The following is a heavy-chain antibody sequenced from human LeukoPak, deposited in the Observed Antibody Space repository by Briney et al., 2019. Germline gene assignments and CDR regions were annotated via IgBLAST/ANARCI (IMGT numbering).Heavy chain of an antibody. V-gene: IGHV1-8*01. CDR3: ARVVVRGVHPLGY. Sequence: ASVKVSCKASGYTFTSYDINWVRQATGQGLEWMGWMNPNSGNTGCAQKFQGRVTMTRNTSISTAYMELSSLRSEDTAVYYCARVVVRGVHPLGYWGQGTLVTVSS. CDR1: GYTFTSYD. J-gene: IGHJ4*02. D-gene: IGHD3-10*01. CDR2: MNPNSGNT.